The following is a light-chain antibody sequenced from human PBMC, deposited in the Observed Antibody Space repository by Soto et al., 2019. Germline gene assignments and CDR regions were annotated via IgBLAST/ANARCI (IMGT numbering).Light chain of an antibody. J-gene: IGKJ5*01. CDR2: DAS. CDR3: QQRSNWPPST. Sequence: EIVLTQSPGTLSLSPWEIATLSCRASQSVSSYLAWYQQKPGQAPRLLIYDASNRATGIPARFSGSVSGSDFTLTISNLQAEDFAIYYCQQRSNWPPSTLGQGTRVDNK. CDR1: QSVSSY. V-gene: IGKV3-11*01.